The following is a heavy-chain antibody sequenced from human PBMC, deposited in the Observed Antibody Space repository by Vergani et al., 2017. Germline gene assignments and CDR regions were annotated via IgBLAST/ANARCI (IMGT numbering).Heavy chain of an antibody. Sequence: QVQLQQWGAGLLKPSETLSLTCAVYGGSFSGYYWSWIRQPPGKGLEWIGYIYYSGSTNYNPSLKSRVTISVDTSKNQFSLKLSSVTAADTAVYYCARDGYGGNSFDYWGQGTLVTVSS. CDR2: IYYSGST. D-gene: IGHD4-23*01. J-gene: IGHJ4*02. CDR1: GGSFSGYY. V-gene: IGHV4-34*11. CDR3: ARDGYGGNSFDY.